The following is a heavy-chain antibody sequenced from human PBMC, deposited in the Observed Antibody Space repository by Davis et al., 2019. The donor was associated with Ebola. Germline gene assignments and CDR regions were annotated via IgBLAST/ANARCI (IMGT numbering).Heavy chain of an antibody. J-gene: IGHJ3*02. CDR2: IIPIFGTA. V-gene: IGHV1-69*06. CDR1: GGTFSSYA. D-gene: IGHD1-1*01. CDR3: ARELKTGTTAFDI. Sequence: AASVKVSCKASGGTFSSYAISWVRQAPGQGLEWMGGIIPIFGTANYAQKFQGRVTITADKSTSTAYMELSSLRSEDTAVYYCARELKTGTTAFDIWGQGTMVTASS.